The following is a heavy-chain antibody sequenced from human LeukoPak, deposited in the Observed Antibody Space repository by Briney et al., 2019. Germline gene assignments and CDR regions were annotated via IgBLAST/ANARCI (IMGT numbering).Heavy chain of an antibody. Sequence: PGRSLRPSCAASGFSFSSSGMHWVRQAPGKGLEWVAIIWYDGSYKYYADSVKGRFTISRDNSKNIVYLQMNSLRAEDTAVYYCAKDHASGAFGYWGQGALVTVSS. J-gene: IGHJ4*02. CDR2: IWYDGSYK. V-gene: IGHV3-33*06. CDR3: AKDHASGAFGY. CDR1: GFSFSSSG. D-gene: IGHD3-10*01.